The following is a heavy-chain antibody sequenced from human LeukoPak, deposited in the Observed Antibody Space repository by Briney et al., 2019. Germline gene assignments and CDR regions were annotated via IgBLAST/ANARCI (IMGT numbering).Heavy chain of an antibody. CDR1: GGSISSSSYY. CDR3: ARTPLKRYCSSTSCQLNIFQH. J-gene: IGHJ1*01. CDR2: IYYSGSI. V-gene: IGHV4-39*01. Sequence: SETLSLTCTVSGGSISSSSYYWGWIRRPPGKGLEWIGSIYYSGSIYYNPSLKSRVTISVDTSKNQFSLKLSSVTAADTAVYYCARTPLKRYCSSTSCQLNIFQHWGQGTLVTVSS. D-gene: IGHD2-2*01.